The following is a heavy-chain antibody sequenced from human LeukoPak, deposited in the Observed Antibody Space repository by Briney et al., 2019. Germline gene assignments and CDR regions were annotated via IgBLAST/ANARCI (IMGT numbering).Heavy chain of an antibody. CDR2: ITGSGGNT. V-gene: IGHV3-23*01. J-gene: IGHJ4*02. D-gene: IGHD2-15*01. CDR3: AREATPRPNSGGFYYGY. Sequence: PGRSLRLSCAASGFTFSSYAMSWVRQAPGQGLEWVPHITGSGGNTYYADSVKGRFTISRDNSKSTLYLQMNGLRAEDTAVYYCAREATPRPNSGGFYYGYWGEGTLVTVSS. CDR1: GFTFSSYA.